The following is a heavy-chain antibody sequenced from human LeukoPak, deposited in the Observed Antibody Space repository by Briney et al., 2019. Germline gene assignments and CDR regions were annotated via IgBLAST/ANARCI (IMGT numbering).Heavy chain of an antibody. J-gene: IGHJ4*01. D-gene: IGHD3-16*01. Sequence: SETLSLTCAVYGGSFSGYYWSWIRQPPGKGLEWIGEINHSGSTNYNPSLKSRVTISVDTSKNQFSLKLSSVTAADTAVYYCERGGGGYWGQGTLVTVSS. CDR2: INHSGST. CDR3: ERGGGGY. V-gene: IGHV4-34*01. CDR1: GGSFSGYY.